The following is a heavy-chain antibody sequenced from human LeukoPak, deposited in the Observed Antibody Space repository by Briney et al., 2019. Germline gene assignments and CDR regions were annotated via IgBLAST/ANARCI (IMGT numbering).Heavy chain of an antibody. D-gene: IGHD3-10*01. CDR3: ARGGSGSSTPLDY. CDR2: INWNGGST. CDR1: GFTFYDFG. Sequence: GGSLRLSCAASGFTFYDFGMSWVRQAPGKGLEWVSGINWNGGSTGYADSVKGRFTISRDNAKNSLYLQMNSLRAEDTALYHCARGGSGSSTPLDYWGQGTLVTVSS. V-gene: IGHV3-20*01. J-gene: IGHJ4*02.